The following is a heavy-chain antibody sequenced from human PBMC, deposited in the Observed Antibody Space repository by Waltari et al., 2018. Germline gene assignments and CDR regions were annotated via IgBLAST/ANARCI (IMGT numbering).Heavy chain of an antibody. Sequence: HVQLEQSGAEVKKPGSSVKVSCKASGGNFSTYTVTWVRQAPGQGLEWMGGIIPFLGISKYAQSLQARLTITVDQSTNTGYMELNNLRPEDTGVYYCARSGEMKGTVDYWGQGTLVTVSS. D-gene: IGHD1-1*01. CDR3: ARSGEMKGTVDY. V-gene: IGHV1-69*10. CDR1: GGNFSTYT. J-gene: IGHJ4*02. CDR2: IIPFLGIS.